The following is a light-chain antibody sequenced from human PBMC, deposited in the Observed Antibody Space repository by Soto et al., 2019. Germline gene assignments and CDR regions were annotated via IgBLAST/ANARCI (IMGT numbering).Light chain of an antibody. CDR1: QSINSNY. CDR2: GAS. CDR3: QQYGTSPRT. V-gene: IGKV3-20*01. J-gene: IGKJ1*01. Sequence: EIVLTQSPGTLSLSPGERATLSCRASQSINSNYLAWYQLKPGQAPRLLIYGASIRATAIPDRFSGSVSGTVFPLNISRLDPEEFAVYFCQQYGTSPRTFGQRTKVDI.